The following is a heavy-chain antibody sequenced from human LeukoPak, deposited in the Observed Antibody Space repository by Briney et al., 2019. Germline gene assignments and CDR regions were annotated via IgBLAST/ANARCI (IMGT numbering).Heavy chain of an antibody. D-gene: IGHD3-9*01. CDR1: GYTFTSYA. J-gene: IGHJ6*02. V-gene: IGHV1-3*01. CDR3: ARDHYILTTYYYYGMDV. CDR2: INAGNGNT. Sequence: ASAKVSCKASGYTFTSYAMHWVRQAPGQRLEWMGWINAGNGNTKYSQKFQGRVTITRDTSASTAYMELSSLRSEDTAVYYCARDHYILTTYYYYGMDVWGQGTTVTVSS.